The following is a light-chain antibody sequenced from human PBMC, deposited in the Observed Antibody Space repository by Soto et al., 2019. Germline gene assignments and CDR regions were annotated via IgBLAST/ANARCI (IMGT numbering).Light chain of an antibody. V-gene: IGKV3-20*01. CDR3: QPFGISPVYR. CDR1: QDIRSSY. J-gene: IGKJ2*03. Sequence: EVVLTQSPGTLSLSPGERVTLSCRANQDIRSSYLAWYQQKPGQAPRLLFYGASNRATGIPDRFSGSGSGPDFTLTTSRLEPEALAVSYCQHQPFGISPVYRFGQGTKLEI. CDR2: GAS.